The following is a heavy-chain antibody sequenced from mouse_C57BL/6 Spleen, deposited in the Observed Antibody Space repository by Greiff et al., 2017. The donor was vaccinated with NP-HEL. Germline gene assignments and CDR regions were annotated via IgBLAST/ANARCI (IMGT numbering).Heavy chain of an antibody. CDR1: GYTFTSYT. CDR2: INPSSGYT. Sequence: VKLQESGAELARPGASVKMSCKASGYTFTSYTMHWVKQRPGQGLEWIGYINPSSGYTKYNQKFKDKATLTADKSSSTAYMQLSSLTSEDSAVYYCARWEPYYAMDYWGQGTSVTVSS. D-gene: IGHD4-1*01. CDR3: ARWEPYYAMDY. V-gene: IGHV1-4*01. J-gene: IGHJ4*01.